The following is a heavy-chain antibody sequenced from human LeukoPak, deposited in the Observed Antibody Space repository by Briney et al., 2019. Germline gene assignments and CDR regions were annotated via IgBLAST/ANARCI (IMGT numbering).Heavy chain of an antibody. V-gene: IGHV4-59*08. CDR2: IYYSGSA. D-gene: IGHD3-10*01. CDR1: GGSISSYY. CDR3: ARGRPDGSGSYYKFDP. Sequence: SETLSLTCTVSGGSISSYYWSWIRQPPGKGLEWIGYIYYSGSANYNPSLKSRVIISVDTSKNQFSLKLSSVTAADTAVYYCARGRPDGSGSYYKFDPWGQGTLVTVSS. J-gene: IGHJ5*02.